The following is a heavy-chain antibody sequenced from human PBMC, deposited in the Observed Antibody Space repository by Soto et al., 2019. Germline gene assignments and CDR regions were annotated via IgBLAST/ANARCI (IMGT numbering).Heavy chain of an antibody. D-gene: IGHD2-2*01. CDR1: GFTLSNFA. V-gene: IGHV3-23*01. J-gene: IGHJ6*03. Sequence: EVQVLESGGGSVQPGGSLRLSCAASGFTLSNFAMSWVRHAPGKGLEWVSEITGSTGTTYYADSVRGRFIISRDNSQNTLQLQMNSLRPEDTAVYYCAKDTSSSPYYLDVWGKGPTVTVSS. CDR2: ITGSTGTT. CDR3: AKDTSSSPYYLDV.